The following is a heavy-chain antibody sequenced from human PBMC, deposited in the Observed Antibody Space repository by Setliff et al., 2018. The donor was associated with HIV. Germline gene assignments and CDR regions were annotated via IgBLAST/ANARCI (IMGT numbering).Heavy chain of an antibody. CDR2: IYFSGST. V-gene: IGHV4-39*01. J-gene: IGHJ5*02. D-gene: IGHD4-17*01. Sequence: PSETLSLTCTVSGGSLSTSSFYWGWIRQPPGKGLQWIGGIYFSGSTYYNPSLKSRVTISVDTSKNQFSLKPRSVTAADTGIYYCARHRSYGDYDPNWFDPWGQGTLVTVSS. CDR1: GGSLSTSSFY. CDR3: ARHRSYGDYDPNWFDP.